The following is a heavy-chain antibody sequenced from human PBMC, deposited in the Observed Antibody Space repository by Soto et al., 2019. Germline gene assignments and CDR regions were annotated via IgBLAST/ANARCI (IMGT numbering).Heavy chain of an antibody. CDR3: ARLIGYRYGYQEFFDY. Sequence: GESLKISCTGSGYNFNTYWIGWVRQMPGKGLEWMGIIYPGDFDTRYSQSFQGHLTMSVDKSINTAYLQWSSLETSDTAMYYCARLIGYRYGYQEFFDYWGRGTPVTVSS. CDR1: GYNFNTYW. V-gene: IGHV5-51*01. J-gene: IGHJ4*02. CDR2: IYPGDFDT. D-gene: IGHD5-18*01.